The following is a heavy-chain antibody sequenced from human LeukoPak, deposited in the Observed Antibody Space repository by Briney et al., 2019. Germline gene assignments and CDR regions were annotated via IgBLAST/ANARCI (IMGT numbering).Heavy chain of an antibody. V-gene: IGHV3-48*01. CDR3: ARDPGYSSGWYGGY. J-gene: IGHJ4*02. Sequence: GGSLRLSCAASGFTFSSYSMNWVRQAPGKGPEWVSYISGSSTTIYYADSVKGRFTISRDNAKNSLYLQMNSLRAEDTAVYYCARDPGYSSGWYGGYWGQGTLVTVSS. CDR2: ISGSSTTI. CDR1: GFTFSSYS. D-gene: IGHD6-19*01.